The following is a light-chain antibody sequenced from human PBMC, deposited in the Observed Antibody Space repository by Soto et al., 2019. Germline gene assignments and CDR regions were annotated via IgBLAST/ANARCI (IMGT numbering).Light chain of an antibody. CDR3: QEAHGFPWT. V-gene: IGKV1-5*01. CDR2: DAS. J-gene: IGKJ1*01. Sequence: DIPMTQSPSALSASVGDRITMTCRASQRIGSWLAWYQQKPGKAPKVLIYDASSLESGVPSRFSGSGSGTEFTLTISSLQTDDFATYYCQEAHGFPWTFGQGTRV. CDR1: QRIGSW.